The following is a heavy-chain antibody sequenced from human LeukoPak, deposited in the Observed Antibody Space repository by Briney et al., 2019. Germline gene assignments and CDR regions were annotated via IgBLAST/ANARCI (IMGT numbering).Heavy chain of an antibody. CDR1: GFRFTTYS. J-gene: IGHJ4*02. V-gene: IGHV3-21*01. CDR3: ARDLTVADY. Sequence: KAGGSLRLSCAASGFRFTTYSMNWVRQAPGKGLEWVSSISNTGRFINYADSVKGRFTISRDNAKNSLYLQMDSLRAEDTAVYYCARDLTVADYWGQGTLVTVSS. D-gene: IGHD6-19*01. CDR2: ISNTGRFI.